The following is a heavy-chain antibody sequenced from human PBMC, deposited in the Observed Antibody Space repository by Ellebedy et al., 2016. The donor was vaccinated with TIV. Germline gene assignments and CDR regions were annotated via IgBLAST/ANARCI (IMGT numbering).Heavy chain of an antibody. CDR2: INEDGTKK. D-gene: IGHD4-17*01. V-gene: IGHV3-7*04. CDR3: ARAIYGASYL. Sequence: GESLKISCTASGFTLNNYWMTWVRQAPGKGLEWVANINEDGTKKHYVDSLEGRFTISRDYAGNSLFLQMNSLGAEDTAVYYCARAIYGASYLWGRGTLVTVSS. CDR1: GFTLNNYW. J-gene: IGHJ2*01.